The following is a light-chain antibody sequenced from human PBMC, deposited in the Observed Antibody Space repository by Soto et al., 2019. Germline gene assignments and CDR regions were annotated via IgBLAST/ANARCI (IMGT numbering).Light chain of an antibody. Sequence: ELVMTQPPATLSVSPGERATLSCRASQSVSSNLACYQQRPGQAPRLLIYGASTKATGIPARFSGSGSGTEFTLTISSRQSEDFAVYYCQQYNNWGTFGQGTKVEIK. V-gene: IGKV3-15*01. CDR2: GAS. CDR3: QQYNNWGT. CDR1: QSVSSN. J-gene: IGKJ1*01.